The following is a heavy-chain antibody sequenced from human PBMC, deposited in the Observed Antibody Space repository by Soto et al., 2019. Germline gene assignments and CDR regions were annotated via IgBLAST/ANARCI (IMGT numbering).Heavy chain of an antibody. J-gene: IGHJ3*02. CDR3: ARAPWAHYGSGSYLPGAFDI. V-gene: IGHV1-2*04. Sequence: ASVKVSCKASGYTFTGYYMHWVRQAPGQGLEWMGWINPNSGGTNYAQKFQGWVTMTRDTSISTAYMELSRLRSDDTAVYYCARAPWAHYGSGSYLPGAFDIWGQGTMVTVSS. CDR1: GYTFTGYY. D-gene: IGHD3-10*01. CDR2: INPNSGGT.